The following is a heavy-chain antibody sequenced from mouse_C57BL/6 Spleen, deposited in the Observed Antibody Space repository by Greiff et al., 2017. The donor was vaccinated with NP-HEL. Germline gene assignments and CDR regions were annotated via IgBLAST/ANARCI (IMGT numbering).Heavy chain of an antibody. J-gene: IGHJ2*01. Sequence: EVKLVESGEGLVKPGGSLKLSCAASGFTFSSYAMSWVRQTPEKRLAWVAYISSGGDYIYYADTVKGRFTISRDNARNTLYLQMSSLKSEDTAMYYCTRDGDWAVFDYWGQGTTLTVSS. CDR3: TRDGDWAVFDY. CDR2: ISSGGDYI. V-gene: IGHV5-9-1*02. CDR1: GFTFSSYA. D-gene: IGHD4-1*01.